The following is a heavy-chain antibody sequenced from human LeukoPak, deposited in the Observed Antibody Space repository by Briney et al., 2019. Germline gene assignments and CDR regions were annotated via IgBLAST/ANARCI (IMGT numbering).Heavy chain of an antibody. CDR2: ISSNGGST. CDR1: GFTFSTYA. V-gene: IGHV3-64*04. CDR3: AKAVAASWYYFDY. D-gene: IGHD2-15*01. J-gene: IGHJ4*02. Sequence: GGSLRLSCSASGFTFSTYAMHWVRQAPGKGLEYVSAISSNGGSTYYADSVKGRFTISRDNSKNTLYLQMNTLRTEDTAVYYCAKAVAASWYYFDYWGQGTLVTVSS.